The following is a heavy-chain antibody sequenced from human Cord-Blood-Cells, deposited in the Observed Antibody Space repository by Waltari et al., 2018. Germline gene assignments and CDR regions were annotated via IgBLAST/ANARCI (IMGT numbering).Heavy chain of an antibody. CDR1: GGYFSGYY. V-gene: IGHV4-34*01. CDR3: ARQDYYDRFSRDY. CDR2: INHRGRT. Sequence: QVQLQQWGAGLLKPSETLSLTCADYGGYFSGYYWSWIHQPQGKGLEGVGEINHRGRTNSNPSRKSRVTISLDTSKNHVSLELSSVTAADTAVYYCARQDYYDRFSRDYWGQGTLVTVSS. J-gene: IGHJ4*02. D-gene: IGHD3-22*01.